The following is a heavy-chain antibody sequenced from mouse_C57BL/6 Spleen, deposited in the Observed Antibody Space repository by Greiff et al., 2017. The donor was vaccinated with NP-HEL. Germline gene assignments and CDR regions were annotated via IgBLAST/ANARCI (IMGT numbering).Heavy chain of an antibody. CDR2: IDPSDSYP. Sequence: QVQLQQPGAELVMPGASVKLSCKASGYTFTSYWMHWVKQRPGQGLEWIGEIDPSDSYPNYNQKFKGKSTLTVAKSSSTAYMQLSSLTSEDAEVAYCARAGSSPHYYDYWGQGTTLTVSS. CDR1: GYTFTSYW. CDR3: ARAGSSPHYYDY. D-gene: IGHD1-1*01. V-gene: IGHV1-69*01. J-gene: IGHJ2*01.